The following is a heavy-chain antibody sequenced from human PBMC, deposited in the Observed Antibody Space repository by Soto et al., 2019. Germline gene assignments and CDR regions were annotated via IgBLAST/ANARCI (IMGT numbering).Heavy chain of an antibody. V-gene: IGHV3-21*06. Sequence: GSLRLSCAASGFTLRTYTMNWVRQAPGKGLEWVSSISISSSDRYYADSVRGRFTISRNNAKNALYLQMNSLRADDTAVYFCVRGMNPLFGGQGTLVTVSS. CDR3: VRGMNPLF. CDR1: GFTLRTYT. J-gene: IGHJ4*01. CDR2: ISISSSDR.